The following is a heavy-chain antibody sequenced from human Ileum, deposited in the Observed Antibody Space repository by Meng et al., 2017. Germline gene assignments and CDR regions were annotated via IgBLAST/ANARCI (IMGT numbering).Heavy chain of an antibody. Sequence: GESLKISCAASGFTFSDYWMHWVRQAPGKGLVWVSRINTDGSNTAYADSVQGRFTISRDNAKNTLFLQMNSLRADDTSVYYCVRDRYVCRGGSCYSDYFDYWGQGTVVTVSS. CDR2: INTDGSNT. CDR3: VRDRYVCRGGSCYSDYFDY. J-gene: IGHJ4*02. V-gene: IGHV3-74*01. CDR1: GFTFSDYW. D-gene: IGHD2-15*01.